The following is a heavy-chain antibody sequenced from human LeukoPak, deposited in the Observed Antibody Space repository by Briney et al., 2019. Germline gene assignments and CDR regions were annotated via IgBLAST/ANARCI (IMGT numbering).Heavy chain of an antibody. CDR2: IYYSGST. Sequence: SETLSLTCTVSGGSISSYYWSWIRQPPGEGLEWIGYIYYSGSTNYNPSLKSRVTISVDTSKNQFSLKLSSVTAADTAVYYCARHARIQLWPDYFDYWGQGTLVTVSS. V-gene: IGHV4-59*08. J-gene: IGHJ4*02. D-gene: IGHD5-18*01. CDR1: GGSISSYY. CDR3: ARHARIQLWPDYFDY.